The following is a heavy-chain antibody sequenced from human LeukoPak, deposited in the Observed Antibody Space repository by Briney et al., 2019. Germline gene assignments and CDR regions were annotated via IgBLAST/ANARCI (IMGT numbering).Heavy chain of an antibody. V-gene: IGHV3-48*04. D-gene: IGHD3-10*02. Sequence: PPGGSLRLSCAASGFTFSNYWMHWVRQDPGKGLVWVSYISSSGSTIYYADSVKGRFTISRDNAKNSLYLQMNSLRAEDTAVYYCAELGITIIGGVWGKGTTVTISS. CDR1: GFTFSNYW. CDR3: AELGITIIGGV. CDR2: ISSSGSTI. J-gene: IGHJ6*04.